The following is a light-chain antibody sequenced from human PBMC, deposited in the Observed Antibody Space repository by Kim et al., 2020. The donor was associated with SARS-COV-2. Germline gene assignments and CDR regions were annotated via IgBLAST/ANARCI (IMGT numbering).Light chain of an antibody. CDR1: KLGDKY. CDR3: QAWDSSTVV. J-gene: IGLJ2*01. CDR2: QDS. Sequence: GSPGQTASVTCSGDKLGDKYACWYQQKPARSPVLVIYQDSKRPSGIPERFSGSNSGNTATLTISGTQAMDEADYYCQAWDSSTVVFGGGTQLTVL. V-gene: IGLV3-1*01.